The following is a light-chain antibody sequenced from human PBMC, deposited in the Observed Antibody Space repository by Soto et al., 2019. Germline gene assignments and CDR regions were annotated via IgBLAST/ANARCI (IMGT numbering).Light chain of an antibody. Sequence: QPVLTQSPSASASLGASVKLTCTLCSGHSSYAIAWHQQQPEKGPRYLMKLNSDGSHSKGDGIPDRFSGSSSGAERYLTISSLQSEDEADYYCQTWGTGIHRVFGGGTKLTVL. CDR2: LNSDGSH. V-gene: IGLV4-69*01. CDR3: QTWGTGIHRV. CDR1: SGHSSYA. J-gene: IGLJ2*01.